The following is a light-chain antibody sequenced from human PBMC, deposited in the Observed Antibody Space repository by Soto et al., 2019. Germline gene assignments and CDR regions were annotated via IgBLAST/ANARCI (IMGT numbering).Light chain of an antibody. CDR2: ETS. CDR1: QSVANW. CDR3: QQYNNFPPT. J-gene: IGKJ4*01. V-gene: IGKV1D-16*01. Sequence: DVQMTQSPSSLSASVGDRVSITCRASQSVANWLACYQQKPGKAPKSLIYETSTLQSGVPSRFSGSGSGTYFTLTINSLQPEDFATYYCQQYNNFPPTFGGGTKVEIK.